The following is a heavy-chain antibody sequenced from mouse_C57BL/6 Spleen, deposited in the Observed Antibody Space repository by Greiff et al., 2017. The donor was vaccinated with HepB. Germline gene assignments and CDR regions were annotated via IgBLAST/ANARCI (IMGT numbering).Heavy chain of an antibody. CDR2: IYPGDGDT. CDR1: GYAFSSSW. D-gene: IGHD2-4*01. J-gene: IGHJ2*01. V-gene: IGHV1-82*01. CDR3: ARGYDYDGDYFDY. Sequence: VKVVESGPELVKPGASVKISCKASGYAFSSSWMNWVKQRPGKGLEWIGRIYPGDGDTNYNGKFKGKATLTADKSSSTAYMQLSSLTSEDSAVYFCARGYDYDGDYFDYWGQGTTLTVSS.